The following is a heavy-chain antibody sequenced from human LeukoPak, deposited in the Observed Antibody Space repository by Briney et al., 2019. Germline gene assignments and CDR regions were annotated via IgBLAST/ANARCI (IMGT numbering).Heavy chain of an antibody. D-gene: IGHD3-16*01. J-gene: IGHJ3*02. Sequence: GGSLRLSCAASGFIFRNCWMSWVRQAPGKGLEWVANIQQDGSEKSYVDSVKGRFTISRDNARSSLYLQMDSLRAEDTALYYCAGSWGYRALDIWGQGTMVTVSS. V-gene: IGHV3-7*01. CDR2: IQQDGSEK. CDR3: AGSWGYRALDI. CDR1: GFIFRNCW.